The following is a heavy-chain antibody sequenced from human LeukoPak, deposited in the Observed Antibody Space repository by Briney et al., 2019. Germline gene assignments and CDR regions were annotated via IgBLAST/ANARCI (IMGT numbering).Heavy chain of an antibody. D-gene: IGHD1-7*01. J-gene: IGHJ5*02. V-gene: IGHV3-7*01. CDR1: GFSFSNYW. CDR3: ESTTGP. CDR2: IKGDGNKK. Sequence: GGSLRLSCTASGFSFSNYWMRWVRQAPGKGLEWVATIKGDGNKKDYVDSVRGRFTVSIDNDKNSLYLQMSSLRVEDTAIYYCESTTGPWGQGTLVTVSS.